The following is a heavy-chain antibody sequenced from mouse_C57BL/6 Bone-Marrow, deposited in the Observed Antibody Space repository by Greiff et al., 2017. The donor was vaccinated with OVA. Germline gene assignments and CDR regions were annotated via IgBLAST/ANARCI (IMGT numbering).Heavy chain of an antibody. V-gene: IGHV1-63*01. Sequence: QVQLKESGAELVRPGTSVKMSCKASGYTFTNYWIGWAKQRPGHGLEWIGDIYPGGGYTNYNEKFKGEATLTADKSSSTAYMQFSSLTSEDSAIYYCAREGYGSSFDYWGQGTTLTVSS. CDR3: AREGYGSSFDY. D-gene: IGHD1-1*01. CDR1: GYTFTNYW. CDR2: IYPGGGYT. J-gene: IGHJ2*01.